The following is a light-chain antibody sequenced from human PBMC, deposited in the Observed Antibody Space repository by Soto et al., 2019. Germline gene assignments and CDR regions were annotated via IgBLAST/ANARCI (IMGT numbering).Light chain of an antibody. J-gene: IGLJ2*01. CDR3: SSYTGNNNLL. CDR1: SSDVGAYNY. V-gene: IGLV2-8*01. Sequence: QSALTQPPSASGSPGQSVTISCTGTSSDVGAYNYVSWYQQHPGKAPKLIIHEVTKRPSGVPDRFSGSKSGNTASLTVSGRQAEDEADYYCSSYTGNNNLLFGGGTKLTVL. CDR2: EVT.